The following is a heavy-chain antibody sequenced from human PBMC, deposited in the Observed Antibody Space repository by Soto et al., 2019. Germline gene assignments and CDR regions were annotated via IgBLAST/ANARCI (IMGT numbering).Heavy chain of an antibody. J-gene: IGHJ4*02. D-gene: IGHD3-22*01. CDR3: ARQKVYYDTLHFDY. Sequence: QLQLQESGPGLVKASETLSLTCTVSGGSITGTTSYWGWIRQSPGTGLEWIGSVYYSGNTYENPSLNSRVTISVDTSKNLFSLTLSSVTAADTAVSYCARQKVYYDTLHFDYWGQGTLGTVSS. V-gene: IGHV4-39*01. CDR1: GGSITGTTSY. CDR2: VYYSGNT.